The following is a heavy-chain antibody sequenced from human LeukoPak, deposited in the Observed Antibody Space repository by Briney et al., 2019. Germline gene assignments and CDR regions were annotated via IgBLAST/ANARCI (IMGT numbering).Heavy chain of an antibody. Sequence: ASVKVSCKASGYTFTSYDINWVRQATGQGLEWMGWMSPNSGNTGYAQKFQGRVTMTRNTSISTAYMELSSLRSEDTAVYYCARGPLDCTNGVCYEGGRDYWGQGTLVTVSS. J-gene: IGHJ4*02. CDR3: ARGPLDCTNGVCYEGGRDY. CDR2: MSPNSGNT. D-gene: IGHD2-8*01. CDR1: GYTFTSYD. V-gene: IGHV1-8*01.